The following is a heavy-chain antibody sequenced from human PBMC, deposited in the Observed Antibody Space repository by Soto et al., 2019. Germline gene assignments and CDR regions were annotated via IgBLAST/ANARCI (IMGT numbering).Heavy chain of an antibody. Sequence: QVLLQESGPGLVQPSGTLSLSCAVSGVSISSNYYWGWVRQSPGKGLEWLGDISHIGSVNCRPSHMSRVTMSMDRSETQFSLKLNSVTASGTSVSYGVRSFGWYAIGYWGQVTVVLVSS. J-gene: IGHJ4*02. D-gene: IGHD6-19*01. CDR1: GVSISSNYY. V-gene: IGHV4-4*02. CDR3: VRSFGWYAIGY. CDR2: ISHIGSV.